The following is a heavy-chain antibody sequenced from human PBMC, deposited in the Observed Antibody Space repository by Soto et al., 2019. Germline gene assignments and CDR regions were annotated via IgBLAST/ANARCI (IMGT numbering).Heavy chain of an antibody. D-gene: IGHD2-2*01. J-gene: IGHJ6*02. CDR1: GGFVNSDTHS. V-gene: IGHV4-61*01. CDR2: IYSGGST. CDR3: ARFVRSCSATTCSTRADV. Sequence: SETLSLTCTVSGGFVNSDTHSWSWIRQTPGKRLEWIGFIYSGGSTKNPSLRSRVTMSVDTSKNQFSLKLRSVIVADTAVYHCARFVRSCSATTCSTRADVWGQGMTVTVSS.